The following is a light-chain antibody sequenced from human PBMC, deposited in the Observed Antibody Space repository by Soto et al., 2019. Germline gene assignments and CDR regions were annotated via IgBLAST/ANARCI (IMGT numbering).Light chain of an antibody. CDR1: QAISNY. Sequence: DIQMTQSPSSLSASVGDRVTITCRASQAISNYLAWYQQKPGKVPKLLIYAASTLQSGVPSRFSGSGSGTDFTLTISSLQPEDVETYYCQKYNGVPLTFGGGTKVEIK. CDR2: AAS. V-gene: IGKV1-27*01. J-gene: IGKJ4*01. CDR3: QKYNGVPLT.